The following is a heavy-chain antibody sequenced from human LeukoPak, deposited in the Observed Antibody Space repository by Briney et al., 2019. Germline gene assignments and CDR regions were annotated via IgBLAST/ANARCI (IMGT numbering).Heavy chain of an antibody. J-gene: IGHJ3*02. D-gene: IGHD2-15*01. CDR2: INPNSGGT. CDR3: ARVLYCSGGSCYHAFGI. Sequence: ASVKVSCKASGYTFTRYYMHWVRQAPGQGLEWMGWINPNSGGTNYAQKFQGRVTMTRDTSISTAYMELSRLRSDDTAVYYCARVLYCSGGSCYHAFGIWGQGTMVTVSS. CDR1: GYTFTRYY. V-gene: IGHV1-2*02.